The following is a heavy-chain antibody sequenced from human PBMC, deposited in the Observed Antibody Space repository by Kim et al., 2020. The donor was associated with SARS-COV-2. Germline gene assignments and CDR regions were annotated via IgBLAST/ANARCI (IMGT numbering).Heavy chain of an antibody. CDR2: ISYDGSNK. D-gene: IGHD3-10*01. CDR1: GFTFRSYG. CDR3: ARGGLGSYYAYFES. Sequence: GGSLRLSCAASGFTFRSYGMHWVRQAPGKGLEWVAVISYDGSNKYYADSVKGRFTISRDNSKNTLYLQMNSLRAEDTAVYYCARGGLGSYYAYFESWGQGTLVSDSS. J-gene: IGHJ4*02. V-gene: IGHV3-33*05.